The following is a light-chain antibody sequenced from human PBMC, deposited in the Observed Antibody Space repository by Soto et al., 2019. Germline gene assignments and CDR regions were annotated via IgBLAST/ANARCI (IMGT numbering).Light chain of an antibody. CDR2: DAS. CDR3: HHYSGSPPYT. Sequence: EIVLTQSPGTLSLSPGERATLSCRASQRVANTFLTWYQQKPGQPPRLLIYDASSRATVIPDRFSGSGSGADFTLTIARLEPEDFAVYYCHHYSGSPPYTFGQGTKLEIK. V-gene: IGKV3-20*01. J-gene: IGKJ2*01. CDR1: QRVANTF.